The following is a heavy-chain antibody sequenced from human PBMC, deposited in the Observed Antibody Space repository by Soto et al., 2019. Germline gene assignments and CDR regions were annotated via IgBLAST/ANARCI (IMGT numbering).Heavy chain of an antibody. D-gene: IGHD2-15*01. J-gene: IGHJ4*02. CDR3: ARGGHCSGGSCFPYDY. CDR2: IYYSGST. V-gene: IGHV4-59*01. Sequence: SETLSLTCTVSGGSISSYYLSWIRQPPGKGLEWIGYIYYSGSTNYNPSLKSRVTISVDTSKNQFSLKLSSVTAADTAVYYCARGGHCSGGSCFPYDYWGQGTLVTVSS. CDR1: GGSISSYY.